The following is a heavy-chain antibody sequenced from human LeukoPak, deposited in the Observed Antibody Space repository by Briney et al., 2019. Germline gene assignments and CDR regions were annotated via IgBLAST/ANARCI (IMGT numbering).Heavy chain of an antibody. D-gene: IGHD6-19*01. J-gene: IGHJ4*02. CDR1: GGSVSSGSYY. CDR3: ATIAVAGTPLDY. Sequence: SETLSLTCTVSGGSVSSGSYYWSRIRQPPGKGLEWIGEINHSGSTNYNPSLKSRVTISVDTSKNQFSLKLSSVTAADTAVYYCATIAVAGTPLDYWGQGTLVTVSS. V-gene: IGHV4-39*07. CDR2: INHSGST.